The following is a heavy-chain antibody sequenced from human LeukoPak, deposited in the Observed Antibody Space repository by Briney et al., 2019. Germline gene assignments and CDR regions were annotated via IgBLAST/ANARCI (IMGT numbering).Heavy chain of an antibody. J-gene: IGHJ4*02. CDR1: GFTFSSYS. V-gene: IGHV3-21*01. CDR2: ISSSSSYI. CDR3: ARQGYSSSWYWN. D-gene: IGHD6-13*01. Sequence: PGGSLRLSCAASGFTFSSYSMNWVRQASGKGLEWVSSISSSSSYIYYADSVKGRFTISRDNAKNSLYLQMNSLRAEDTAVYYCARQGYSSSWYWNWGQGTLVTVSS.